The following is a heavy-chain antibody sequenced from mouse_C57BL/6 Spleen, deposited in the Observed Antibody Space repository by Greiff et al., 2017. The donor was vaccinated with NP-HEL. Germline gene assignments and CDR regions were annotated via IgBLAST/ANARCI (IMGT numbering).Heavy chain of an antibody. V-gene: IGHV2-6*01. D-gene: IGHD2-5*01. CDR2: IWGVGST. J-gene: IGHJ3*01. CDR1: GFSLTSYS. Sequence: VHLVESGPGLVAPSQSLSITCTVSGFSLTSYSVDWVRQSPGKGLEWLGVIWGVGSTNYNSALKSRLSISKDNSKSQVFLKMNSLQTDDTAMYYCASSYYSTPFAYWGQGTLVTVSA. CDR3: ASSYYSTPFAY.